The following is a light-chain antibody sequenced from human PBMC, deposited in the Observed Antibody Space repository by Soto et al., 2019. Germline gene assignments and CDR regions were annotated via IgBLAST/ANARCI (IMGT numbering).Light chain of an antibody. J-gene: IGLJ1*01. CDR1: SSDVDAYNF. Sequence: QSVLTQPASVSGSPGQSIAISCTGTSSDVDAYNFVSWYQHHPGKAPKLMIFDVSNRPSGVSNRFSGSKSGNTASLTISGLQAEDEADYYCTSYTTSSTYVLGTGTKVTV. CDR2: DVS. CDR3: TSYTTSSTYV. V-gene: IGLV2-14*03.